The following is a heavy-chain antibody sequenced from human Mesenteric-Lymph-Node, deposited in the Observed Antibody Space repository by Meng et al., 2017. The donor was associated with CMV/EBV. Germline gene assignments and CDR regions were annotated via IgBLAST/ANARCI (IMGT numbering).Heavy chain of an antibody. CDR2: IFYTGST. CDR1: DSITRGNFY. V-gene: IGHV4-31*02. CDR3: ARAVRHGDFFPRPFDE. J-gene: IGHJ4*02. D-gene: IGHD4-17*01. Sequence: DSITRGNFYWGWVRQRPGEGLEWIGYIFYTGSTYYNPSLKSRVTVSVDTSENHFSLKLNSVTVADTAVYYCARAVRHGDFFPRPFDEWGQGTLVTVSS.